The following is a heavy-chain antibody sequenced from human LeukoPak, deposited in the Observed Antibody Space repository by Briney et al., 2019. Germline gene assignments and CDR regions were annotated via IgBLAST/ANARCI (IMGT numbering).Heavy chain of an antibody. V-gene: IGHV3-48*01. CDR1: GFTFSNYN. J-gene: IGHJ3*02. CDR2: ISTISSTI. CDR3: ARDYEENAFDI. D-gene: IGHD3-16*01. Sequence: PGGSLRLSCAASGFTFSNYNMNWVRQAPGKGLEWISYISTISSTIYNADAVKGRFTISRDNAQNSPYLQMNSLRAEDTAVYYCARDYEENAFDIWGQGTMVTVSS.